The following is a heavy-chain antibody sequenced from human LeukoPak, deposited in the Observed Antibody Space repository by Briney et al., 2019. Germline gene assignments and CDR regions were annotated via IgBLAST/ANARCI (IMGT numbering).Heavy chain of an antibody. CDR1: GFTFSSYG. D-gene: IGHD6-13*01. J-gene: IGHJ4*02. CDR2: ISYDGSNK. Sequence: PGGSLRLSCAASGFTFSSYGMHWVRQAPGKGLEWVAVISYDGSNKYYADSVKGRFTISRDNSKNTLYLQMNSLRAEDTAVYYCAKAWAAAGVTDYWGQGTLVTVSS. V-gene: IGHV3-30*18. CDR3: AKAWAAAGVTDY.